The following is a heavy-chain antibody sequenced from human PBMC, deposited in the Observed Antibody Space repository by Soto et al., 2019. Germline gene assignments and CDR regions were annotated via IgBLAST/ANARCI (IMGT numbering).Heavy chain of an antibody. Sequence: EVQLLESGGGLVQPGGSLRLSCAASGFTFSSYAMSWVRQAPGKGLEWVSAISGSGGSTYYADSVKGRFNISRDNSKNTLYLQMNSLRAEDTAVYYCAKDYYYDSSGPYYFDYWGQGTLVTVSS. CDR1: GFTFSSYA. CDR2: ISGSGGST. J-gene: IGHJ4*02. CDR3: AKDYYYDSSGPYYFDY. D-gene: IGHD3-22*01. V-gene: IGHV3-23*01.